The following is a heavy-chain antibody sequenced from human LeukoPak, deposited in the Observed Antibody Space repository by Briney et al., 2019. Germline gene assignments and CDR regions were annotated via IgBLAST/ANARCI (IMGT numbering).Heavy chain of an antibody. Sequence: SETLSLTCTVSGGSISSSSYYWGWIRQPPGKGLEWIGSIYYSGSTYYNPSLKSRVTISVDTSKNQFSLKLSSVTAADTALYYCVRKGDILTGDYGRWGTGNWFDPWGQRTLVTVSS. CDR2: IYYSGST. J-gene: IGHJ5*02. CDR3: VRKGDILTGDYGRWGTGNWFDP. D-gene: IGHD3-9*01. V-gene: IGHV4-39*07. CDR1: GGSISSSSYY.